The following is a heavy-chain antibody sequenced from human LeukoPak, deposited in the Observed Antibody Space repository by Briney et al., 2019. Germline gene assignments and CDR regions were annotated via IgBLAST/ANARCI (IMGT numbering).Heavy chain of an antibody. CDR3: ARGARGYYDSSGYYQN. CDR2: INPSGGST. V-gene: IGHV1-46*01. CDR1: GYTFTSYY. J-gene: IGHJ4*02. D-gene: IGHD3-22*01. Sequence: ASVKVSCKASGYTFTSYYMHWVRQAPGQGLEWMGIINPSGGSTSYAQKFQGRVTMTRDTSTSTVYMELSSLRSEDTAVYYCARGARGYYDSSGYYQNWGQGTLVTVSS.